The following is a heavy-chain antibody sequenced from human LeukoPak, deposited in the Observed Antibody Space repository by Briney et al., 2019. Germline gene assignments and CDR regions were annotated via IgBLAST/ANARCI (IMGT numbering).Heavy chain of an antibody. J-gene: IGHJ4*02. Sequence: SETLSLTCTVSGGSLSSGTYYWSWIRQPAGKGLEWIGRIYTSGSTNYNPSLKSRVSISVDTSKNQFSLKLSSVTAADTAVYYCARWMVGALDYWGQGTLVTVSS. CDR1: GGSLSSGTYY. CDR2: IYTSGST. CDR3: ARWMVGALDY. D-gene: IGHD1-26*01. V-gene: IGHV4-61*02.